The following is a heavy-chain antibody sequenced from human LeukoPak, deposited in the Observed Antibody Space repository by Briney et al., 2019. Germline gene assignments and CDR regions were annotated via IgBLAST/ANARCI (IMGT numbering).Heavy chain of an antibody. Sequence: PGGSLRLSCAASGFTFSSDSMNWVRQAPGKGLEWVSYISSSSSTIYYADSVKGRFTISRDNAKNSLYLQMNSLRDEDTAVYYCASSYDSSGYYLRYFDYWGQGTLVTVSS. V-gene: IGHV3-48*02. CDR1: GFTFSSDS. CDR3: ASSYDSSGYYLRYFDY. J-gene: IGHJ4*02. D-gene: IGHD3-22*01. CDR2: ISSSSSTI.